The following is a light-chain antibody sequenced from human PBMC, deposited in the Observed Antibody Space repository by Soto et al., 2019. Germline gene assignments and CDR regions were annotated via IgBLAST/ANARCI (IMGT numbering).Light chain of an antibody. J-gene: IGKJ1*01. Sequence: DIEMTQSPSTLSTSVGDRVTITCRASQSISNLLAWYQQKPGKAPKLLIYDASSLSGGVPSRFSGSGSGTEFTLTIRSLQPDDSATYYCQQYNSFTPWTFGQGTKVEIK. V-gene: IGKV1-5*01. CDR3: QQYNSFTPWT. CDR2: DAS. CDR1: QSISNL.